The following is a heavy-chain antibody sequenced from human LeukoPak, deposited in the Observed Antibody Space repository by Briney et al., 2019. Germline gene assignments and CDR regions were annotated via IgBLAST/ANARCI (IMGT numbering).Heavy chain of an antibody. CDR3: AKVNSAWYTDAFDI. CDR2: ISGSGGNT. V-gene: IGHV3-23*01. J-gene: IGHJ3*02. Sequence: QPGGSLRLSCAASGFTFSNYAMSWVRQAPGKGLEWVSAISGSGGNTYYADSVKGRFTISRDNFKNTLFLQMNSLRAEDTAVYYCAKVNSAWYTDAFDIWGQGTMVTVSS. D-gene: IGHD6-19*01. CDR1: GFTFSNYA.